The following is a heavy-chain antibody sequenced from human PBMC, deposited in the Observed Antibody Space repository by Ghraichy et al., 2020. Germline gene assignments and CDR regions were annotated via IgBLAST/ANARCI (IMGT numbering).Heavy chain of an antibody. Sequence: GGSLRLSCAASGFIFSSDWMSWVRQAPGKGLEWVANIKQDVSEKYYVDSVKGRFTISRDNAKNSLYLQMNSLRAEDTAGYYCARGRGPYSFYCGQGTLVTVSS. CDR1: GFIFSSDW. CDR2: IKQDVSEK. J-gene: IGHJ4*02. D-gene: IGHD4-11*01. CDR3: ARGRGPYSFY. V-gene: IGHV3-7*01.